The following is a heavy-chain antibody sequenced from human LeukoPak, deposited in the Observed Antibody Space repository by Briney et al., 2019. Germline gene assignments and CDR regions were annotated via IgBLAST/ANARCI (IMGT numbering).Heavy chain of an antibody. V-gene: IGHV3-9*01. CDR3: ARGYFDWLGYFDY. CDR1: GFIFDDYA. Sequence: GGSLRLSCVASGFIFDDYAMHWVRQAPGKGLEWVSGLSWNSGIIEYADSVKGRFTISRDNARNSLYLQMNSLRAEDTAVYYCARGYFDWLGYFDYWGQGTLVTVSS. CDR2: LSWNSGII. J-gene: IGHJ4*02. D-gene: IGHD3-9*01.